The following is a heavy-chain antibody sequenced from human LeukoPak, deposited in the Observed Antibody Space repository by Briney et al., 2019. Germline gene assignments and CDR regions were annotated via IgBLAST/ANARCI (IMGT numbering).Heavy chain of an antibody. CDR2: IYASGST. CDR3: ARAQDCSSGCYRFFDY. J-gene: IGHJ4*02. V-gene: IGHV4-4*07. D-gene: IGHD6-19*01. Sequence: SETLSLTCTVSGGSVSSYSWSWIRQPAGKGLEWIGRIYASGSTNYNPSLKSRVTMSLDTSKNQFSLNLSSVTAADTAVYYCARAQDCSSGCYRFFDYWGQGTLVTVSS. CDR1: GGSVSSYS.